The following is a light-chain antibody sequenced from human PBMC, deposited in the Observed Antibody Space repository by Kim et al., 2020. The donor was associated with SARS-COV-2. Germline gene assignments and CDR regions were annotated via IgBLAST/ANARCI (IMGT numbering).Light chain of an antibody. J-gene: IGKJ1*01. CDR2: AAS. CDR1: QDISNS. Sequence: DIQMTQSPSSLSASVGDAVTITCWASQDISNSLAWYQQKPGKAPRLLLYAASTLHSGVPSMFSGSGSGSDYTLTINSLQPEDFATYYCHQYSGTLGTFGQGTKVDIK. V-gene: IGKV1-NL1*01. CDR3: HQYSGTLGT.